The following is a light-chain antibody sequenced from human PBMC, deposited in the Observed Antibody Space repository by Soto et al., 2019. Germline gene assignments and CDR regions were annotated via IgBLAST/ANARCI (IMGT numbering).Light chain of an antibody. J-gene: IGKJ4*01. CDR1: QSVLSTSNNKNY. CDR2: WAS. V-gene: IGKV4-1*01. CDR3: QQHFTAPLT. Sequence: DIVMTQSPDSLAVSLGERATINCKSSQSVLSTSNNKNYLSWHQQKPGQPPRLLIYWASTRESGVPDRFSGSGSGTDFTLTISSRQAEDVAIYYCQQHFTAPLTFGGGTKVEIK.